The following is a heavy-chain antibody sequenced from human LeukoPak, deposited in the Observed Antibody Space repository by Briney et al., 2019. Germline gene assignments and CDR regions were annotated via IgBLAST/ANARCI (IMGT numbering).Heavy chain of an antibody. D-gene: IGHD6-19*01. V-gene: IGHV4-34*01. CDR2: INHSGST. CDR1: GGSFSGYY. J-gene: IGHJ4*02. CDR3: ARAVAGTGNFDY. Sequence: PSETLSLTCAVYGGSFSGYYWSWIRQPPRKGLEWIGEINHSGSTNYNPSLKSRVTISVDTSKNQFSLKLSSVTAADTAVYYCARAVAGTGNFDYWGQGTLVTVSS.